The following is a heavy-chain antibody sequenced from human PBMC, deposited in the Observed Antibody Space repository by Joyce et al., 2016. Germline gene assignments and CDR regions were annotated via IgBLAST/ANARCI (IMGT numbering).Heavy chain of an antibody. CDR2: INNSGVT. J-gene: IGHJ4*02. Sequence: QVQLQQWGAGLLKPSETLSLTCAVSGGPFRGFFWTWVRQPPGKGLEWIGDINNSGVTNYNPPLKTRVTFSVDTSKNQFSLKLTSLSAADTAVYYCARSQWLAPLMYWGQGTPVTVSS. V-gene: IGHV4-34*01. CDR3: ARSQWLAPLMY. D-gene: IGHD6-19*01. CDR1: GGPFRGFF.